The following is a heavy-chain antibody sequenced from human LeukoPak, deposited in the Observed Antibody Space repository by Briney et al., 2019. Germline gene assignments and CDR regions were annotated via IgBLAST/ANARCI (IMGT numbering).Heavy chain of an antibody. Sequence: GGSLRLSCAASGFIFNNYAMNWVRQAPGKGLELVSGIIGSGDSTYYADSVKGRFTISRDNSKNTLFLQTNSLRAEDTAVYYCAKGRGGTVTSGFNYWDQGTLVTVSS. D-gene: IGHD4-17*01. CDR2: IIGSGDST. CDR1: GFIFNNYA. J-gene: IGHJ4*02. V-gene: IGHV3-23*01. CDR3: AKGRGGTVTSGFNY.